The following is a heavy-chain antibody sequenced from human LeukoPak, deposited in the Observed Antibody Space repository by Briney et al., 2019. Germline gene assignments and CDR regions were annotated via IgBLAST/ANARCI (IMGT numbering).Heavy chain of an antibody. J-gene: IGHJ6*02. D-gene: IGHD3-3*01. CDR2: FYSGDST. CDR1: GFTFSSYW. CDR3: AKGPFGTPDYYYYGMDV. V-gene: IGHV3-53*01. Sequence: GGSLRLSCAASGFTFSSYWMHWVRQAPGKGLEWVSVFYSGDSTYYADSVKGRFTISRDNSKNTLYLQMNSLRAEDTAVYYCAKGPFGTPDYYYYGMDVWGQGTTVTVSS.